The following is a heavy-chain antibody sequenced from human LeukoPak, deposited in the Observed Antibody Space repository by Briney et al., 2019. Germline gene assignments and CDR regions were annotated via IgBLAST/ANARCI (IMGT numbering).Heavy chain of an antibody. D-gene: IGHD3-22*01. CDR3: ARESYYDSSGYYRADAFDI. CDR2: IYTSGST. CDR1: GGSISSYY. J-gene: IGHJ3*02. Sequence: SETLSLTCTVSGGSISSYYWSWIRQPAGKGLEWIGRIYTSGSTNYNPSLKSRVTISVDTSKNQFSLKLSSVTAADTAVYYCARESYYDSSGYYRADAFDIWGQGTMVTVSS. V-gene: IGHV4-4*07.